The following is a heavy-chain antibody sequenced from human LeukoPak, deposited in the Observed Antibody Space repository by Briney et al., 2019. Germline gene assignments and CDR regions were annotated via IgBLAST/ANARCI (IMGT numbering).Heavy chain of an antibody. CDR2: ISGSGGNT. CDR3: AKENGAAVISHFDY. Sequence: GGSLRLSCAASGFTFSSYAMSWVRQAPGKGLEWVSGISGSGGNTFYADSVKGRFTISRDNSKNTLCLQMNSLRAEDTAVYYCAKENGAAVISHFDYWGQGTLVTVSS. J-gene: IGHJ4*02. V-gene: IGHV3-23*01. CDR1: GFTFSSYA. D-gene: IGHD2-21*01.